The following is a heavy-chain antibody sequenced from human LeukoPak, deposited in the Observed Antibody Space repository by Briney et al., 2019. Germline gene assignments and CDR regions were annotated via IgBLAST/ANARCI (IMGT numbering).Heavy chain of an antibody. J-gene: IGHJ3*02. CDR1: GGTFSSYA. V-gene: IGHV1-69*13. CDR2: IIPIFGTA. Sequence: SVKVSCKASGGTFSSYAISWVRQAPGQGLEWMGGIIPIFGTANYAQKFQGRVTITADESTSTAYMELSSLRSEDTAVYYCAVGEQLVLGDAFDIWGQGTMVTVSS. D-gene: IGHD6-13*01. CDR3: AVGEQLVLGDAFDI.